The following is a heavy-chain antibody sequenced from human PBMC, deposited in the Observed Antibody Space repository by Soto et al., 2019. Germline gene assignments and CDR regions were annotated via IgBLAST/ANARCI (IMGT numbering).Heavy chain of an antibody. V-gene: IGHV1-2*04. D-gene: IGHD2-2*01. Sequence: ASVKVSCKASGYTFTGYYMHWVRQAPGQGLEWMGRINPNSGGTNYAQKFQGWVTMTRDTSISTAYMELSRLRSDDTAVYYCARDSRVVVVPAAMVYYYYGMDVWGQGTTVTVSS. J-gene: IGHJ6*02. CDR2: INPNSGGT. CDR1: GYTFTGYY. CDR3: ARDSRVVVVPAAMVYYYYGMDV.